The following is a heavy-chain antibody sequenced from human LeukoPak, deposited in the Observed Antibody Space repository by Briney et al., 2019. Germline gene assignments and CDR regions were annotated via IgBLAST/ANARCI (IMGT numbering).Heavy chain of an antibody. CDR1: GASISSYY. D-gene: IGHD2-15*01. CDR3: ARAGYCSGGSCSHYYGVDV. CDR2: IYYSGNT. Sequence: SETLSLTCTVSGASISSYYWSWIRQPPGKALEWSGYIYYSGNTNYNPSLKSRATISVDTSNSQFSLRLCSVTAADTAVYYCARAGYCSGGSCSHYYGVDVWGQGTTVTVSS. J-gene: IGHJ6*02. V-gene: IGHV4-59*01.